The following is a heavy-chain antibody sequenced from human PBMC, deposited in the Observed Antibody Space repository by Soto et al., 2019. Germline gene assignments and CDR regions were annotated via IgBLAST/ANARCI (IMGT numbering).Heavy chain of an antibody. Sequence: EAHLVGSGGGLVQPGGSLRLSCAASGFAVSANYLSWVRPAPGKGLEWVSLIYSGGDTDYADSVRGRFTISRDNSKNTLYLQMNSLKAEDTAVYYCATRMTTAPYWGQGALVNVSS. CDR2: IYSGGDT. CDR3: ATRMTTAPY. J-gene: IGHJ4*02. V-gene: IGHV3-66*01. CDR1: GFAVSANY. D-gene: IGHD4-17*01.